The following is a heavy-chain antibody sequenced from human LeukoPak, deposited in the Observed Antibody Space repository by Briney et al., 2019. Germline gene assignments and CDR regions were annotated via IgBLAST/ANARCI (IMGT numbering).Heavy chain of an antibody. CDR1: GFTFDDYG. J-gene: IGHJ4*02. Sequence: GGSLSLSCAASGFTFDDYGMSWVRQAPGKGLEWVSGINWNGRSTGYADSVKGRFTISRDNAKNSLYLQMNSLRAEDTAFYYCARGGITIFGGIIYQDYWGQGTLVTVSS. V-gene: IGHV3-20*04. D-gene: IGHD3-3*01. CDR2: INWNGRST. CDR3: ARGGITIFGGIIYQDY.